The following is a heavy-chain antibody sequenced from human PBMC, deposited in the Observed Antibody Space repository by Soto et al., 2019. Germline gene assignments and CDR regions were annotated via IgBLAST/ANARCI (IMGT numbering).Heavy chain of an antibody. CDR3: AKLRGRGSSSWDLDFDY. Sequence: GGSLRLSCAASGFTFSSYAMSWVRQAPGKGLEWVSAISGSGGSTYYADSVKGRFTISRDNSKNTLYLQMNSLRAEDTAVYYCAKLRGRGSSSWDLDFDYWGQGTLVTVSS. CDR1: GFTFSSYA. V-gene: IGHV3-23*01. D-gene: IGHD6-13*01. J-gene: IGHJ4*02. CDR2: ISGSGGST.